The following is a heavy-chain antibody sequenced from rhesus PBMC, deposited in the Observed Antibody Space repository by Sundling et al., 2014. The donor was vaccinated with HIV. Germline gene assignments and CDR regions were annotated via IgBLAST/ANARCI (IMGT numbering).Heavy chain of an antibody. J-gene: IGHJ4*01. CDR3: ARGADGRSYAY. CDR1: GYTFTSFS. D-gene: IGHD4-29*01. CDR2: INPSDGKT. V-gene: IGHV1-200*01. Sequence: QVQLVQSGAEVKKPGASVKLSCQASGYTFTSFSVNWVRQAPGQGPEWMGWINPSDGKTGYAQKFQGRVTLTRDTSTSTVYMEVSSLRSEDTAVYFCARGADGRSYAYWGQGVLVTVSS.